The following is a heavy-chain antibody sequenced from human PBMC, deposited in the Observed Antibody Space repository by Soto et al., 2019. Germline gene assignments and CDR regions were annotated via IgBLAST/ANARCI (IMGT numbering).Heavy chain of an antibody. Sequence: LRLSCAASGFTFSNAWMSWVRQAPGKGLEWVGRIKSKTDGGTTDYAAPVKGRFTISRDDSKNTLYLQMNSLKTEDTAVYYCTTNRIPHIVVVPAANGLQNCYFDLWGRGTLVTVSS. J-gene: IGHJ2*01. CDR2: IKSKTDGGTT. CDR1: GFTFSNAW. D-gene: IGHD2-2*01. CDR3: TTNRIPHIVVVPAANGLQNCYFDL. V-gene: IGHV3-15*01.